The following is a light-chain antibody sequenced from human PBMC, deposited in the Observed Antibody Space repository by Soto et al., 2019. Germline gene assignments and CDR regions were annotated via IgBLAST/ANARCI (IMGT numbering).Light chain of an antibody. CDR3: QQYGNSPIT. CDR1: QSVSSSY. Sequence: EIVLTQPPGTLSLSPGERATLSCRASQSVSSSYLAWYQQKPGQAPRLLIYDASIRATGIPDWFSGSGSGTDFTLTISRLEPEDFGVYYCQQYGNSPITFGQGTRLDMK. V-gene: IGKV3-20*01. J-gene: IGKJ5*01. CDR2: DAS.